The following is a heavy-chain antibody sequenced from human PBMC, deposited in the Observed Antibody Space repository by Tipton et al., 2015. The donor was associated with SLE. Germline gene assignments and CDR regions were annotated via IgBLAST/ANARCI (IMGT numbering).Heavy chain of an antibody. Sequence: TLPLTCTVSGGSISNYYWSWIRQPAGKGLEWIGRIYTSGSTNYNPSLKSRVTMSVDTSKNQFSLNLSSVTAADTAVYYCARDHPVAGPFDYWGQGTLVTVSS. V-gene: IGHV4-4*07. CDR3: ARDHPVAGPFDY. CDR1: GGSISNYY. CDR2: IYTSGST. D-gene: IGHD6-19*01. J-gene: IGHJ4*02.